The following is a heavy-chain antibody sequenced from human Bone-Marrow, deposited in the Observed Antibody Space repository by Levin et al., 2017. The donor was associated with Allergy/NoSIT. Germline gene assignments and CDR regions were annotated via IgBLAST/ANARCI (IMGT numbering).Heavy chain of an antibody. D-gene: IGHD5-18*01. CDR1: GFTFSDYY. Sequence: GGSLRLSCAASGFTFSDYYMSWIRQAPGKGLEWVSYISSSGSTIYYADSVKGRFTISRDNAKNSLYLQMNSLRAEDTAVYYCARDDSSTTAMADFDYWGQGTLVTVSS. CDR2: ISSSGSTI. J-gene: IGHJ4*02. V-gene: IGHV3-11*01. CDR3: ARDDSSTTAMADFDY.